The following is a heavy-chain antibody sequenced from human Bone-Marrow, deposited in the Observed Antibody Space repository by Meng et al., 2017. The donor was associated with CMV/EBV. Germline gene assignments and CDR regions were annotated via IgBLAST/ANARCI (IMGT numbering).Heavy chain of an antibody. CDR1: GFTFSSYG. J-gene: IGHJ4*02. V-gene: IGHV3-33*06. Sequence: SGFTFSSYGMHWVRQAPGKGLEWVAVIWYDGSNEYYADSVKGRFTTSRDNSKNTLYLQMNSLRAEDTAVYYCAKDGNYYDSSGYWNYWGQGTLVTVSS. CDR3: AKDGNYYDSSGYWNY. CDR2: IWYDGSNE. D-gene: IGHD3-22*01.